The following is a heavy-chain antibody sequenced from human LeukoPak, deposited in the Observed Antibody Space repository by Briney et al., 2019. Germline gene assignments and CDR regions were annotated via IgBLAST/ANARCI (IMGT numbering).Heavy chain of an antibody. V-gene: IGHV3-7*03. CDR2: VKEDGSQK. Sequence: GGSLRLSCAASGFIYSRYWLSWVRQAAGKGLEWVASVKEDGSQKNYADTVEGRFTISRDNAKKSLVLQMNSLRVEDTAIYYCAREAYWGPGTLVTVSS. J-gene: IGHJ4*02. CDR3: AREAY. CDR1: GFIYSRYW.